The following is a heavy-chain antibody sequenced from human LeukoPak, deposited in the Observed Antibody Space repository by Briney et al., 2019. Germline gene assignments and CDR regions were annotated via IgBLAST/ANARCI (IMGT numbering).Heavy chain of an antibody. CDR1: GFTFDDYT. CDR3: AKDTRYSGYDSAFDY. J-gene: IGHJ4*02. Sequence: GGSLRLSCAASGFTFDDYTMHWVRQAPGKGLVWVSLISWDGGSTYYADSVKGRFTISRDNSKNYLYLQMHSLRTEDTALYYCAKDTRYSGYDSAFDYWGQGTLVSVSS. D-gene: IGHD5-12*01. CDR2: ISWDGGST. V-gene: IGHV3-43*01.